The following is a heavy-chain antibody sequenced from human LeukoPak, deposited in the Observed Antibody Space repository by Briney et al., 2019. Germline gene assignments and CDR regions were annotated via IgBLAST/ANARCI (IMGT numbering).Heavy chain of an antibody. CDR2: IYYSGST. V-gene: IGHV4-39*07. CDR3: ARVVQQWLVLSWFDP. Sequence: SETLSLTCTVSGGSISSSSYYWGWIRQPPGKGLEWIGSIYYSGSTYYNPSLKSRVTISVDTSKNQFSLKLSSVTAADTAVYYCARVVQQWLVLSWFDPWGQGTLVTVSS. J-gene: IGHJ5*02. CDR1: GGSISSSSYY. D-gene: IGHD6-19*01.